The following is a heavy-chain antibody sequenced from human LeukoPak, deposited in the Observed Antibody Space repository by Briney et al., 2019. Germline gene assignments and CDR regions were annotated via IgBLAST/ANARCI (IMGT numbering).Heavy chain of an antibody. V-gene: IGHV3-21*01. D-gene: IGHD6-19*01. CDR3: ARGDFRQWLFSSAS. J-gene: IGHJ5*02. CDR2: IISSSTYI. CDR1: GFTFSSYS. Sequence: PGGSLRLSCAASGFTFSSYSMNWVRQAPGKGLEWVSSIISSSTYIYYADSVTGRFTISRDNSKNSLYLQMNSLRVEDTAVYYCARGDFRQWLFSSASWGPGTLVTVPS.